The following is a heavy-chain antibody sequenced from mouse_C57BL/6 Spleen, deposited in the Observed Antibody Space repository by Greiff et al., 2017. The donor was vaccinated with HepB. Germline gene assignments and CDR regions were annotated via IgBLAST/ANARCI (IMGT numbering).Heavy chain of an antibody. D-gene: IGHD1-1*01. CDR1: GYTFTSYW. Sequence: VQLQQPGAELVKPGASVKLSCKASGYTFTSYWMHWVKQRPGQGLEWIGMIHTNSGSTNYNEKFKSKATLTVDKSSSTAYMQLSSLTSEDSAVYYCARDYYGSGYFDVWGTGTTVTVSS. V-gene: IGHV1-64*01. J-gene: IGHJ1*03. CDR3: ARDYYGSGYFDV. CDR2: IHTNSGST.